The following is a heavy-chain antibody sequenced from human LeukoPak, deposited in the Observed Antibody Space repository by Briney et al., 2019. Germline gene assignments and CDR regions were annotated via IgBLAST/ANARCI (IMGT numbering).Heavy chain of an antibody. J-gene: IGHJ4*02. V-gene: IGHV4-59*01. D-gene: IGHD3-22*01. CDR3: ASWDYYDSSGYYGYFDY. CDR1: GGSFSGYY. Sequence: SETLSLTCAVYGGSFSGYYWSWIRQPPGKGLEWIGYIYYSGSTNYNPSLKSRVTISVDTSKNQFSLKLSSVTAADTAVYYCASWDYYDSSGYYGYFDYWGQGTLVTVSS. CDR2: IYYSGST.